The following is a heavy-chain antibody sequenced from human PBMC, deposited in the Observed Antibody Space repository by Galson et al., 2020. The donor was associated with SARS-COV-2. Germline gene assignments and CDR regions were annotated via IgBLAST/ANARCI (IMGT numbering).Heavy chain of an antibody. Sequence: GESLKPSCAASGITFSSYAISRVRQAPGKRLEWVSAISGSGGSTYYADSVKGRFTISRDNSKNTLYLQMNSLRAEDTAVYYCAKDPIGDVLLWFGDVEAIMDVWGQGTTVIVSS. D-gene: IGHD3-10*01. CDR1: GITFSSYA. CDR2: ISGSGGST. V-gene: IGHV3-23*01. CDR3: AKDPIGDVLLWFGDVEAIMDV. J-gene: IGHJ6*02.